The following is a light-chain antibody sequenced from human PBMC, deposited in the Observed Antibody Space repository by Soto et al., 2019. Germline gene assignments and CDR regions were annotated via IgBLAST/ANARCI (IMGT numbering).Light chain of an antibody. V-gene: IGKV1-5*01. CDR1: QSITNW. J-gene: IGKJ2*02. Sequence: DMQMTQSPSTLSASVGDRVTITCRASQSITNWLAWYQQKPGKAPKLLIYDVSNLGTGVPASFSGSGSGTEFTLTISSLQPDDSATYYCQQYAGSPWTFGQGTKLEIK. CDR3: QQYAGSPWT. CDR2: DVS.